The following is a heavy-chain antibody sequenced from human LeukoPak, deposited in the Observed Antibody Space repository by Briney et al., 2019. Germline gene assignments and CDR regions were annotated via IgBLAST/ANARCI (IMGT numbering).Heavy chain of an antibody. D-gene: IGHD2-2*01. CDR1: GLIFSNYD. CDR2: ISYDGSNE. V-gene: IGHV3-33*07. CDR3: ARDKDAGYFDY. Sequence: QSGGSLRLSCVVSGLIFSNYDMYWIRQVPGKGLEWVALISYDGSNEFYAGSVKGRFAIFRDNSKNSLYLQMNSLRAEDTAVYYCARDKDAGYFDYWGQGTLVTVSS. J-gene: IGHJ4*02.